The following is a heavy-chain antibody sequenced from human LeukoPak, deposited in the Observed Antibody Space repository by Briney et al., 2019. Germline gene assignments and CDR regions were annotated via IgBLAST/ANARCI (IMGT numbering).Heavy chain of an antibody. J-gene: IGHJ4*02. CDR1: GFTVSSNS. CDR2: IYSDNT. CDR3: AKDPTHYRVWDYYETIGLSY. D-gene: IGHD3-22*01. V-gene: IGHV3-66*03. Sequence: GGSLRLSCTVSGFTVSSNSMSWVRQAPGKGLEWVSFIYSDNTHYSDSVKGRFTISRDNSKNTPNLQMNSLRAEDTAVYYCAKDPTHYRVWDYYETIGLSYWGQGTLVTVSS.